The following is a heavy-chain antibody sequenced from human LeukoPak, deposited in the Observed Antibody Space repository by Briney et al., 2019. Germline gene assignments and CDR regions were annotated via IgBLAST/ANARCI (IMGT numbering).Heavy chain of an antibody. D-gene: IGHD3-3*01. CDR3: ARKTIFGVVTYYMDA. V-gene: IGHV3-48*01. J-gene: IGHJ6*03. CDR1: GFTFSSYS. Sequence: PGGSLRLSCAASGFTFSSYSMNWVRQAPGKGLEWVSYISSSGSTIYYADSVKGRFTISRDNAKNSLYLQMNSLRAEDTAVYYCARKTIFGVVTYYMDAWGKGTTVTVSS. CDR2: ISSSGSTI.